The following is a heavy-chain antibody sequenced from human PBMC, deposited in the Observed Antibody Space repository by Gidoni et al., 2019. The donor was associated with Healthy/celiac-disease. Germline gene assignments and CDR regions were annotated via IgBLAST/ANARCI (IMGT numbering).Heavy chain of an antibody. J-gene: IGHJ4*02. D-gene: IGHD2-2*01. CDR2: ISSNGGST. CDR3: VKGEVVPAAARWETVAGLTAYYFDY. V-gene: IGHV3-64D*09. CDR1: GFTFSSHA. Sequence: SGFTFSSHAMHWVRQAPGKGLEYVSAISSNGGSTYYADSVKGRFTISRDNSKNTLYLQMSSLRAEDTAVYYCVKGEVVPAAARWETVAGLTAYYFDYWGQGTLVTVSS.